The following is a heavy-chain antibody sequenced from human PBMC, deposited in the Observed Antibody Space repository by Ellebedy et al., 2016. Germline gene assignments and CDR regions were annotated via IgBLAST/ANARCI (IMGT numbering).Heavy chain of an antibody. Sequence: GESLKISCAASGFTFNTYAMDWVRQAPGKGLEWVALISYDGSNEFYADSVKGRFIISRDNSKNTVYLQMNSLRAEDTAVYYCARLPTVTTSFDIWGQGTMVTVSS. CDR1: GFTFNTYA. J-gene: IGHJ3*02. V-gene: IGHV3-30*14. D-gene: IGHD4-17*01. CDR2: ISYDGSNE. CDR3: ARLPTVTTSFDI.